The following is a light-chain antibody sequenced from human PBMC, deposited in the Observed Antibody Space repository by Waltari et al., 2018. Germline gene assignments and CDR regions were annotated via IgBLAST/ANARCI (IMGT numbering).Light chain of an antibody. CDR2: KES. CDR3: QQYNSYPYT. Sequence: DIQMPQSPSTLSASVGDRVNITCRASQSISSWLAWYQQKPGKAPKLLIYKESSLESGVPSRFSGSGSGTEFTLTISSLQPDDFATYYCQQYNSYPYTFGQGTKLEIK. V-gene: IGKV1-5*03. CDR1: QSISSW. J-gene: IGKJ2*01.